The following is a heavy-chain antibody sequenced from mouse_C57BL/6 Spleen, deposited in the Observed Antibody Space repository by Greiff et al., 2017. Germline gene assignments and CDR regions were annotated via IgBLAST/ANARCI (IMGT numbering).Heavy chain of an antibody. J-gene: IGHJ3*01. CDR2: IRNKANGYTT. V-gene: IGHV7-3*01. D-gene: IGHD1-1*01. Sequence: EVQRVESGGGLVQPGGSLSLSCAASGFTFTDYYMSWVRQPPGKALEWLGFIRNKANGYTTEYSASVKGRFTISRDNSQSILYLQMNALRAEDSATYYCARSLSYYGSSFAYWGQGTLVTVSA. CDR3: ARSLSYYGSSFAY. CDR1: GFTFTDYY.